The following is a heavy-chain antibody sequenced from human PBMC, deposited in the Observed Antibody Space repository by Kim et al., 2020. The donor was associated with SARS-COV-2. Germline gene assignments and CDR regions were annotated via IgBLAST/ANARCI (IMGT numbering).Heavy chain of an antibody. V-gene: IGHV4-38-2*02. J-gene: IGHJ6*02. CDR2: IYHSGST. CDR1: GYSISSGYY. D-gene: IGHD6-19*01. Sequence: SETLSLTCTVSGYSISSGYYWGWIRQPPGKGLEWIGSIYHSGSTYYNPSLKSRVTISVDTSKNQFSLKLSSVTAADTAVYYCATIAVAGPLVYYYYGMDVWGQGTTVTVSS. CDR3: ATIAVAGPLVYYYYGMDV.